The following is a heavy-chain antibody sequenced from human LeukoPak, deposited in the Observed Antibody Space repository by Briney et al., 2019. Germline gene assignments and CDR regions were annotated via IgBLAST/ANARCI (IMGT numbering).Heavy chain of an antibody. V-gene: IGHV4-38-2*01. CDR1: GYSISSGYY. J-gene: IGHJ4*02. CDR3: ASRSSYFDY. CDR2: IYHSGST. Sequence: SETLSLTCAVSGYSISSGYYGGWIRQPPGKGVGWIGSIYHSGSTYYHPSLKRRVTISVHTSKNQSSLKLSSVTAADTAVYYCASRSSYFDYWGQGTLVTVSS.